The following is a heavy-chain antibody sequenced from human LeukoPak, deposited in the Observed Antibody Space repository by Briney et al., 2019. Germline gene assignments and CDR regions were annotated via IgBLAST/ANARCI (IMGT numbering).Heavy chain of an antibody. CDR3: ARGGSSYGSPFDY. CDR1: GGSIRSYY. CDR2: IYTNGNT. V-gene: IGHV4-4*07. J-gene: IGHJ4*02. Sequence: SETLSLTCTVSGGSIRSYYWRWIRQPAGKGLEWIGRIYTNGNTNYNPSLESRVTMSVDTSRNQFSLKLISVTAADTAVYYCARGGSSYGSPFDYWGQGTLVTVSS. D-gene: IGHD5-18*01.